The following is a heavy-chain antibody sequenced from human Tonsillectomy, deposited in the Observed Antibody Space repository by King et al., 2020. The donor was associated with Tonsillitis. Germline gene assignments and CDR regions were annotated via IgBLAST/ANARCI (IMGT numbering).Heavy chain of an antibody. CDR1: GGSISSYY. CDR3: AGDGGVGVVGYYYMDV. V-gene: IGHV4-59*01. CDR2: IYYSGST. D-gene: IGHD1-26*01. J-gene: IGHJ6*03. Sequence: VQLQESGPGLVKPSETLSLTCTVSGGSISSYYWSWIRQPPGKGLEWIGYIYYSGSTKYNPSLKSRVTISVDTSKNQFSLKLPSVTAADTAVYYCAGDGGVGVVGYYYMDVWGQGTPVTVSS.